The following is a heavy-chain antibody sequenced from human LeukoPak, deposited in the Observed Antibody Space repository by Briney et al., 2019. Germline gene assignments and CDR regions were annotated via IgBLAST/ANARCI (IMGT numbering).Heavy chain of an antibody. CDR2: IRYDGSNK. V-gene: IGHV3-30*02. CDR3: AKAMGFGELWGDY. D-gene: IGHD3-10*01. Sequence: PGGSLRLSCAASGFTFSSYGMHWVRQAPGKGLEWVAFIRYDGSNKYYADSVKGRFTISRDNSKNTLYLQMNSLRAEDTAVYYCAKAMGFGELWGDYWGQGTLVTVSS. CDR1: GFTFSSYG. J-gene: IGHJ4*02.